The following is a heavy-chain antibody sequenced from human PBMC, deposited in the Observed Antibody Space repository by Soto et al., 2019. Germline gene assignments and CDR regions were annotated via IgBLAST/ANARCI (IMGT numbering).Heavy chain of an antibody. CDR1: GFTFSSYS. V-gene: IGHV3-21*04. CDR3: AKFWPRWGYFDY. Sequence: GGSLRLSCAASGFTFSSYSMNWVRQAPGKGLEWVSSISSSSSYIYYADSVKGRFTISRDNSKNTLYLQMNSLRAEDTAVYYCAKFWPRWGYFDYWGQGTLVTVSS. J-gene: IGHJ4*02. CDR2: ISSSSSYI. D-gene: IGHD3-3*01.